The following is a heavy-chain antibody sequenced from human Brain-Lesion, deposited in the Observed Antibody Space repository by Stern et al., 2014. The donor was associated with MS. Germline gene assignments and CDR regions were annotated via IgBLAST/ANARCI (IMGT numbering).Heavy chain of an antibody. CDR2: VYYSGRT. CDR3: ARASGLFEY. J-gene: IGHJ4*02. V-gene: IGHV4-39*02. D-gene: IGHD3-16*01. CDR1: GGSISRSTYY. Sequence: QVQLVQSGPGLVKPSETLSLTCTVSGGSISRSTYYWGWLRLSPGKGLEWIGSVYYSGRTFYNPAPKSRLTIPVPMSTNHFFLEMASVTAADTGLYYCARASGLFEYWGQGVLVTVSS.